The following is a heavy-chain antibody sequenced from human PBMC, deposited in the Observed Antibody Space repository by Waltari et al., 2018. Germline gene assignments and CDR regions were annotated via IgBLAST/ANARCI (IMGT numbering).Heavy chain of an antibody. CDR2: IHGSGRS. CDR1: GDSISGTYL. D-gene: IGHD2-15*01. V-gene: IGHV4-4*02. CDR3: ARDRGRGLYLDS. J-gene: IGHJ4*02. Sequence: QVQLQESGPGLVKPSGTLSVTCAVSGDSISGTYLWSWVRQPPGKGLEWIGQIHGSGRSNYNPSLESRVTVSIDTSSTPFSLKVTSATAADTAVYYCARDRGRGLYLDSWGQGTLVTVSP.